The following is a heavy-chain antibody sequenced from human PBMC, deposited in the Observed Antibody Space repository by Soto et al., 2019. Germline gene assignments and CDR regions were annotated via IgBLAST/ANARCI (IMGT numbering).Heavy chain of an antibody. J-gene: IGHJ6*02. V-gene: IGHV3-11*05. CDR1: GFTFSDYC. D-gene: IGHD6-13*01. CDR3: ARAHDPAIAAAGTTDV. Sequence: PGGPLRLSNAASGFTFSDYCMSWIRQDQGKGLEWVSYISSSSSYTNYADSVKGRFTISRDNAKNSLYLQMNSLRAEDTAVYYCARAHDPAIAAAGTTDVWGQGTTVTVSS. CDR2: ISSSSSYT.